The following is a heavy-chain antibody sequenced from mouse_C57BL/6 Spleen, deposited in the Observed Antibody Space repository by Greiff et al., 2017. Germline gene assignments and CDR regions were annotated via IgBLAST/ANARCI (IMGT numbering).Heavy chain of an antibody. V-gene: IGHV1-81*01. CDR1: GYTFTSYG. D-gene: IGHD1-1*01. CDR2: IYPRSGNT. Sequence: QVQLQQSGAELARPGASVKLSCKASGYTFTSYGISWVKQRTGQGLEWIGEIYPRSGNTYYNEKFKGKATLTADKSSSTAYMELRSLTSEDSAVYFCARERPITTVVAPFAYGGQGTLVTVSA. J-gene: IGHJ3*01. CDR3: ARERPITTVVAPFAY.